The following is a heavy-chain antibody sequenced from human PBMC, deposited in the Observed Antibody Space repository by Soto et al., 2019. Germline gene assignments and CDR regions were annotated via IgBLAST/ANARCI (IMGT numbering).Heavy chain of an antibody. V-gene: IGHV4-61*01. CDR2: FYYTGSI. D-gene: IGHD3-22*01. CDR1: GGSVSSGNYY. Sequence: QVQPQESGPGLVKPSETLSLTCTVSGGSVSSGNYYWSWIRQPPGKGLEWIGYFYYTGSINYNPSLKSRVTISIDASKNQFSLGLSSVTAADTAVYYCARSMFYSDGSNYSPFDYWGQGTLVTVSS. CDR3: ARSMFYSDGSNYSPFDY. J-gene: IGHJ4*02.